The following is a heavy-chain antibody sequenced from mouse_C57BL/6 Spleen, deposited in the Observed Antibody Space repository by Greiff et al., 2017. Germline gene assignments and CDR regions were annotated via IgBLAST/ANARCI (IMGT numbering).Heavy chain of an antibody. Sequence: EVQLVESGGGLVKPGGSLKLSCAASGFTFSSYTMSWVRQTPEKRLEWVATISGGGGNTYYPDSVKGRFTISRDNAKNTLYLQMSSLRSEDTALYYCARHGYYYGSSYPYYFDYWGQGTTLTVSS. D-gene: IGHD1-1*01. J-gene: IGHJ2*01. V-gene: IGHV5-9*01. CDR2: ISGGGGNT. CDR1: GFTFSSYT. CDR3: ARHGYYYGSSYPYYFDY.